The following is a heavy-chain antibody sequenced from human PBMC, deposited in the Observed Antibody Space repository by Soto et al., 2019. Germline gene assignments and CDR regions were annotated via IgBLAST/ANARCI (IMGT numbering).Heavy chain of an antibody. V-gene: IGHV3-23*01. Sequence: ILSCAASGFILSSSAMSWVRQAPGRGLEWVSAISGSGTRTYYADSVKGRFTISGDRSKNTVFLQMNSLRAEDTAVYYCAKGPTIFGVVITYEFYYGMDVWGQGTTVTVSS. CDR2: ISGSGTRT. CDR1: GFILSSSA. D-gene: IGHD3-3*01. J-gene: IGHJ6*02. CDR3: AKGPTIFGVVITYEFYYGMDV.